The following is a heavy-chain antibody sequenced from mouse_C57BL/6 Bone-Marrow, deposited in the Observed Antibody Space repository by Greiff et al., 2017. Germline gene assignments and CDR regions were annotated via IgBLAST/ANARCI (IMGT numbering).Heavy chain of an antibody. CDR2: IHPNSGST. D-gene: IGHD4-1*02. Sequence: VQLQQPGAELVKPGASVKLSCKASGYTFTSYWMHWVKQRPGQGLEWIGMIHPNSGSTNYNAKFKSKATLTVDKSSSTAYIQLSSLTSEDSAVYYCASGNWDQSDCWGQGTTLTVSS. V-gene: IGHV1-64*01. CDR1: GYTFTSYW. J-gene: IGHJ2*01. CDR3: ASGNWDQSDC.